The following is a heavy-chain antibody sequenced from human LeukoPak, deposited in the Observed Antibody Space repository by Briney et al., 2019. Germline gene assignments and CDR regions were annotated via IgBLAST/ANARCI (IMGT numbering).Heavy chain of an antibody. Sequence: PSETLSLTCTVYGGSISTYYWSWIRQPPGKGLEWIGYIYTSGITKYNPSLKSRVTITLETSENQFSLKLSSVTAADTAVYYCARSAFFYYYMDVWGKGTTVTVSS. CDR3: ARSAFFYYYMDV. D-gene: IGHD3-3*02. CDR1: GGSISTYY. J-gene: IGHJ6*03. V-gene: IGHV4-4*09. CDR2: IYTSGIT.